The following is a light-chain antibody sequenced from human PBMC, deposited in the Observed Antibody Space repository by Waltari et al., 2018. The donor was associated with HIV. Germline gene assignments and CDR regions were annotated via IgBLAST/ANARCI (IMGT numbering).Light chain of an antibody. J-gene: IGLJ2*01. CDR1: SSDVGGYDY. V-gene: IGLV2-8*01. Sequence: QSALTQPPSASGSPGQSVTIACTGPSSDVGGYDYVSWYQKHPGKAPKLMIYEVSKRPSGVPDRFSGSKSGNTASLTVSGLQAEDEADYYCSSFAGTNNLVFGGGNKLTVL. CDR3: SSFAGTNNLV. CDR2: EVS.